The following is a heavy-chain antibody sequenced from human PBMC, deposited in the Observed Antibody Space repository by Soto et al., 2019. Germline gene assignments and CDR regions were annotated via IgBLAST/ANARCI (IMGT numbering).Heavy chain of an antibody. CDR1: CGSISSYY. Sequence: SETLSRTCTVSCGSISSYYWSCIRQPPWKGLEWIVYIYYSGSNNYNPSLKSRVTISVDTSKNQFSLKLSSVTAADTAVYYCARGPLRFLDNRFAPWGQGTMVTVSS. V-gene: IGHV4-59*01. CDR2: IYYSGSN. J-gene: IGHJ5*02. D-gene: IGHD3-3*01. CDR3: ARGPLRFLDNRFAP.